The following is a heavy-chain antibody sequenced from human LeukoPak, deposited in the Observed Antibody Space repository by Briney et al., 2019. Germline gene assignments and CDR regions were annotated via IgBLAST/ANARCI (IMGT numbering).Heavy chain of an antibody. D-gene: IGHD3-10*01. J-gene: IGHJ5*01. V-gene: IGHV3-7*01. CDR3: AKEGAFPIITYDS. CDR1: GFTFSGFW. CDR2: INQDGTEK. Sequence: PGGSLRLSCAASGFTFSGFWMNWVRQAPGKGLERVANINQDGTEKYFVDSVKGRFTISRDNAKRSVYLQMNSLRAEDTAVYYCAKEGAFPIITYDSWGQGTLVTVSS.